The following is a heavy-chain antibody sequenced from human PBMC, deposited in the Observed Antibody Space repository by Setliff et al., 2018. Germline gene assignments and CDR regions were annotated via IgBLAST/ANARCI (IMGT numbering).Heavy chain of an antibody. CDR1: GYTFTRYY. CDR3: ARDTRDKYDTSGYYLSFDS. D-gene: IGHD3-22*01. V-gene: IGHV1-46*01. J-gene: IGHJ4*02. CDR2: INVGGGST. Sequence: ASVKVSCKASGYTFTRYYMYWVRQAPGQGLEWMGIINVGGGSTTYAQNLQGRVTMTRDTSTSTLYMELSSLRFEDTAVYYCARDTRDKYDTSGYYLSFDSWGQGALVTVSS.